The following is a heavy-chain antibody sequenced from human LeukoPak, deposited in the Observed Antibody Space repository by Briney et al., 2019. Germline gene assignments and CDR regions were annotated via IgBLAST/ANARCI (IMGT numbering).Heavy chain of an antibody. J-gene: IGHJ3*02. Sequence: PGGSLRLSCAASGFTFSSYSMHWVRQAPGKGLEYVSAISSNGGNTYYANSVKGRFTISRDNSNNTLYLQMGSLRAEDTAVYYCAKDARYCSSTSCYLGAFDIWGQGTMVTVSS. CDR2: ISSNGGNT. CDR1: GFTFSSYS. D-gene: IGHD2-2*01. V-gene: IGHV3-64*01. CDR3: AKDARYCSSTSCYLGAFDI.